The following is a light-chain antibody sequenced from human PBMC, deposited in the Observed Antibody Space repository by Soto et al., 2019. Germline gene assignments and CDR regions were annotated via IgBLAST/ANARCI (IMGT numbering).Light chain of an antibody. Sequence: QSALTQPASVSGSPGQSITISCTGTGNDVGGYKYVSWYQQHPGKVPKLMIFEDSNRPSGVSKRFSGSKSGNTASLNISGLQADDEADYYCSSYTSSMSVVFGGGTKLTVL. J-gene: IGLJ2*01. CDR3: SSYTSSMSVV. CDR2: EDS. V-gene: IGLV2-14*01. CDR1: GNDVGGYKY.